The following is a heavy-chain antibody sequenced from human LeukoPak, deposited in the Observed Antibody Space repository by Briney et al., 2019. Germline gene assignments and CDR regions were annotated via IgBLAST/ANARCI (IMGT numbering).Heavy chain of an antibody. CDR1: GGSISGSSYY. J-gene: IGHJ4*02. V-gene: IGHV4-39*01. Sequence: PSETLSLTCTVSGGSISGSSYYWGWIRQPPGKGLEWIGSIHYSGSTSYNPSLKSRVAISVDTSKNQFSLKLSSVTAADTAVYYCARPTHSRSYYCWGQGTLVTVSS. CDR3: ARPTHSRSYYC. CDR2: IHYSGST. D-gene: IGHD1-26*01.